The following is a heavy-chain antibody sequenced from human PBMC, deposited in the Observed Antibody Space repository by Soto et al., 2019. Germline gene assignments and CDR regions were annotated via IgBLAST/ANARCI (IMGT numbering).Heavy chain of an antibody. D-gene: IGHD2-8*01. CDR1: GYTFTSYG. CDR3: ARFGVDCTNGVCSPYYFDY. Sequence: QVQLVQSGAEVKKPGASVKVSCKASGYTFTSYGISWVRQAPGQGLEWMGWISAYNGNTNYAQKLQGRVTMTTDTSTSTADMELRSLRSDDTAVYYCARFGVDCTNGVCSPYYFDYWGQGTLVTVSS. CDR2: ISAYNGNT. V-gene: IGHV1-18*01. J-gene: IGHJ4*02.